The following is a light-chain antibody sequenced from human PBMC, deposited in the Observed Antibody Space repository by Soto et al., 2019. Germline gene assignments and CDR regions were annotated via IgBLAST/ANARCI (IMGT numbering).Light chain of an antibody. J-gene: IGLJ3*02. CDR3: FSYTGTYTVV. Sequence: QSVLTQPRSVSGSPGQSVTISCXXXXXXVGGYNYVSWYQQHPAKAPKLMIYDVSKRPSGVPDRFSGSRSGNTASLTISGLQAEDEADYYCFSYTGTYTVVFGGGTKVTVL. CDR2: DVS. CDR1: XXXVGGYNY. V-gene: IGLV2-11*01.